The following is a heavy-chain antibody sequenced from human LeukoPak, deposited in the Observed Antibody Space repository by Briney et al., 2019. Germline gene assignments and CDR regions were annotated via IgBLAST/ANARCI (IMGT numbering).Heavy chain of an antibody. D-gene: IGHD4-11*01. J-gene: IGHJ4*02. CDR1: GGSISSSSYY. Sequence: PSETLSLTCTVSGGSISSSSYYWGWIRQPPGKGLEWIGSIYYSGSTYYNPSLKSRVTISVDTSKNQFSLKLSSVTAADTAVYYCAREGGLQRHFDYWGQGTLVTVSS. V-gene: IGHV4-39*07. CDR3: AREGGLQRHFDY. CDR2: IYYSGST.